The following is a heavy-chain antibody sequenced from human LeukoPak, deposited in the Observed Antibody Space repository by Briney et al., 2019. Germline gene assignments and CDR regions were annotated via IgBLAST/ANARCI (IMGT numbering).Heavy chain of an antibody. J-gene: IGHJ6*03. V-gene: IGHV3-30*02. CDR2: IRYDGNNK. CDR3: AKAIYYYYYMDV. CDR1: GFTFSSYA. Sequence: PGGSLRLSCAASGFTFSSYAMHWVRQAPGKGLEWVSFIRYDGNNKYYADSVKGRFTISRDNSKNTLYLQMNSLRAEDTAMYYCAKAIYYYYYMDVWGKGTTVTVSS.